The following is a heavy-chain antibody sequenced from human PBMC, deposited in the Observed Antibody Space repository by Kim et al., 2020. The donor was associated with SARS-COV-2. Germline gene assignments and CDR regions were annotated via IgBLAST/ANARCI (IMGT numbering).Heavy chain of an antibody. V-gene: IGHV1-3*01. D-gene: IGHD1-26*01. Sequence: TKSPQKFQGRVTITRDTSASTVYMELSSLTSEVTAVYYCARSSGNYYFDNWGQGALVTVSS. CDR3: ARSSGNYYFDN. CDR2: T. J-gene: IGHJ4*02.